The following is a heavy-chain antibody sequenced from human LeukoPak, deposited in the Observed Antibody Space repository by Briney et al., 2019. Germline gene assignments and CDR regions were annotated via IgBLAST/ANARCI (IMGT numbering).Heavy chain of an antibody. CDR2: IKKDGSEK. J-gene: IGHJ5*02. Sequence: PGGSLRLSCAASGFTFSNYWMSWVRQAPGKGLEWVANIKKDGSEKKYVDSVKGRFTISRDNAKNSLYLQMNSLRAEDTAVYYCARDLGQYYDTSDNWFDPWGQGTLVTVSS. CDR3: ARDLGQYYDTSDNWFDP. CDR1: GFTFSNYW. D-gene: IGHD3-22*01. V-gene: IGHV3-7*01.